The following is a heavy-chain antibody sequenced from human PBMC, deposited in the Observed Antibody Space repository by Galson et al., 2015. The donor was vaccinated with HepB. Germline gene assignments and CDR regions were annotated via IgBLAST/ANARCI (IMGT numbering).Heavy chain of an antibody. CDR3: ARTGAVAISREYYLDY. V-gene: IGHV6-1*01. J-gene: IGHJ4*02. D-gene: IGHD6-19*01. CDR2: TYYRSKWYN. Sequence: CAISGDSVSNSNSAWNWIRQSPSRGLEWLGRTYYRSKWYNDYAVSVKSRMTISPDTNKNQFSLQLNFVTPVDSAVYYCARTGAVAISREYYLDYWGQGTLVTVSS. CDR1: GDSVSNSNSA.